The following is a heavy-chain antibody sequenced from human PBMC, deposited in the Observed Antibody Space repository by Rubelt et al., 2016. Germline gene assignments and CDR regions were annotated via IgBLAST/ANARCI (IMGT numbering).Heavy chain of an antibody. V-gene: IGHV4-31*03. CDR3: ARDYRNYYYGMDV. J-gene: IGHJ6*02. CDR2: IYYSGST. CDR1: GGSISRGGYY. Sequence: QLQMQESGPGLVKPSQTLSLTCSVSGGSISRGGYYWSWIRQHPGKGLEWIGYIYYSGSTYYNPSLTSRITISVDTSKSQFSLKVSSVSAADTAVYSCARDYRNYYYGMDVWGQGTTVTVSS.